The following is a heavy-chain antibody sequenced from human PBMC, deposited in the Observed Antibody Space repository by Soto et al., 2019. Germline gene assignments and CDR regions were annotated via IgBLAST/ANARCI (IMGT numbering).Heavy chain of an antibody. V-gene: IGHV3-64D*08. Sequence: GGSLRLSCSASGFTFSSYAMHWVRQAPGKGLEYVSAISSNGGSTYYADSVKGRFTISRDNSKNTLYLQMSSLRAEDTAVYYCVKGLGIAVAGTGWWGQGTLVTVSS. CDR1: GFTFSSYA. D-gene: IGHD6-19*01. CDR2: ISSNGGST. J-gene: IGHJ4*02. CDR3: VKGLGIAVAGTGW.